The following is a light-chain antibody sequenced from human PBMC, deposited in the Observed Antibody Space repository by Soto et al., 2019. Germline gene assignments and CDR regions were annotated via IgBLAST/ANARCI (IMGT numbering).Light chain of an antibody. Sequence: IVLTQSPATLSLSPGGRATLSCRASQSISDTLAWYQQKPGQAPRLLIHGASTRATGFPARFSGSGSGTDFTLTISSLQSEDFAVYYCQQYNNWPWTFGQGTKVDIK. CDR3: QQYNNWPWT. CDR1: QSISDT. CDR2: GAS. J-gene: IGKJ1*01. V-gene: IGKV3-15*01.